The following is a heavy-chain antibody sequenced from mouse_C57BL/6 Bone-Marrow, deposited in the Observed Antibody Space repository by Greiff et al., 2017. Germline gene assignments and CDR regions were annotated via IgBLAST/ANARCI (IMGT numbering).Heavy chain of an antibody. V-gene: IGHV3-8*01. J-gene: IGHJ1*03. CDR1: GYSITSDY. CDR3: ARYDYYGSSWGFDV. Sequence: EVKVVESGPGLAKPSQTLSLTCSVTGYSITSDYWNWIRKFPGNKLEYMGYISYSGSTYYNPSLKSRISITRETSKNQYYLQLNSVTTEDTATYYCARYDYYGSSWGFDVWGTGTTVTVSS. CDR2: ISYSGST. D-gene: IGHD1-1*01.